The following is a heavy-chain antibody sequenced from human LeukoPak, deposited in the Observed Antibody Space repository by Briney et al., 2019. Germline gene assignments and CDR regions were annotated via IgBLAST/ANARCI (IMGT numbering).Heavy chain of an antibody. Sequence: PLQTLSLTCAISGDSVSSNSAAWNWIRQSPSRGLEWLGRTYYRSKWYNDYAVSVKSRITINPDTSKNQFSLQLNSVTPEDTAVYYCAKDTYYYGSGSYYNGIDYWGQGTLVTVSS. CDR2: TYYRSKWYN. CDR3: AKDTYYYGSGSYYNGIDY. J-gene: IGHJ4*02. D-gene: IGHD3-10*01. CDR1: GDSVSSNSAA. V-gene: IGHV6-1*01.